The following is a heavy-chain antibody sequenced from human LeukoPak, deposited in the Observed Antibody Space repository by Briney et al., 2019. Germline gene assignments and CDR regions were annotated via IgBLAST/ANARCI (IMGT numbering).Heavy chain of an antibody. D-gene: IGHD2-2*01. Sequence: ASVKVSCKASGYTFTGYYMHSVRQAPGQGLEWMGWINPNSGGTNYAQKFQGRVTMTRDTSISTAYMELSRLRSDDTAVYYCASLRYCSSTSCNHRDFDYWGQGTLVTVSS. J-gene: IGHJ4*02. CDR3: ASLRYCSSTSCNHRDFDY. CDR2: INPNSGGT. V-gene: IGHV1-2*02. CDR1: GYTFTGYY.